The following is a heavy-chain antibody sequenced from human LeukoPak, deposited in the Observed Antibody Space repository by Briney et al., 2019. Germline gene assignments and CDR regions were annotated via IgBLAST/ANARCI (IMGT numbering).Heavy chain of an antibody. Sequence: GTSLRLSCAASGFTFSDYAMVWVRQAPGKGLEWVAIISYDGSHKFYAVSVQGRFTMSRDNSNITLYLQLNPLTTDDTAVYYCARGRGGGGWYFDLWGRGTLVTVSS. J-gene: IGHJ2*01. CDR1: GFTFSDYA. CDR2: ISYDGSHK. V-gene: IGHV3-30*04. CDR3: ARGRGGGGWYFDL. D-gene: IGHD2-15*01.